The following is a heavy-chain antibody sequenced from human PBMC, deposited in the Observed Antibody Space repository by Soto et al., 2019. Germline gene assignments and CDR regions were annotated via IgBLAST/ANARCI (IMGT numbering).Heavy chain of an antibody. CDR3: AGDVFGMDV. CDR2: IWYDGSNK. J-gene: IGHJ6*02. Sequence: QVQLVESGGGVVQPGRSLRLSCAASGFTFSSYGMHWVRQAPGKGLEWVAVIWYDGSNKYYADSVKGRFTISRDNSKNPLYLQMNGLRAEDTAVYYCAGDVFGMDVWGQGTTVTVSS. CDR1: GFTFSSYG. V-gene: IGHV3-33*01.